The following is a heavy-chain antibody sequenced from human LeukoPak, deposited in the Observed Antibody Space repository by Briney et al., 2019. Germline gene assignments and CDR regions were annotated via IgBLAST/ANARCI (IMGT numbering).Heavy chain of an antibody. J-gene: IGHJ4*02. CDR1: GDSISSSNSY. Sequence: PSETLSLTCTVSGDSISSSNSYWGWIRQPPGKGLEWIGSIYYSGNTYYNASLKSRVTISVDTSKNQFSLKLSSVTAADTAVYYCANDCSGGSCHDYWGQGTLVTVSS. CDR3: ANDCSGGSCHDY. V-gene: IGHV4-39*07. CDR2: IYYSGNT. D-gene: IGHD2-15*01.